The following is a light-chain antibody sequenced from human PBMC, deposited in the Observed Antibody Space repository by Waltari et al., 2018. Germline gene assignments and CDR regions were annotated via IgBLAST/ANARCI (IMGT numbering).Light chain of an antibody. V-gene: IGLV1-44*01. J-gene: IGLJ2*01. CDR1: SSNIGSNP. CDR3: AAWDDSLNGDVV. Sequence: QSVLTQPPSASGTPGQRVTISCSGSSSNIGSNPVNWYQQPPGTAPKLLIYSNNQRPSGVPDRFSGSKSGTSASLAISGLQSEDEADYYCAAWDDSLNGDVVFGGGTKLTVL. CDR2: SNN.